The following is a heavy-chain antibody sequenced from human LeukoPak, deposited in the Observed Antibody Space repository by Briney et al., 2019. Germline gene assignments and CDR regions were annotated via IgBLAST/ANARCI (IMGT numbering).Heavy chain of an antibody. Sequence: GGSLRLSCAASGFTFSDYYMSWIRQAPGKGLEWVAVIWYDGSNKYYADSVKGRFTISRDNSKNTLYLQMNSLRAEDTAVYYCARVFASGVDYWGQGTLVTVSS. CDR1: GFTFSDYY. J-gene: IGHJ4*02. CDR2: IWYDGSNK. D-gene: IGHD3-10*02. V-gene: IGHV3-33*08. CDR3: ARVFASGVDY.